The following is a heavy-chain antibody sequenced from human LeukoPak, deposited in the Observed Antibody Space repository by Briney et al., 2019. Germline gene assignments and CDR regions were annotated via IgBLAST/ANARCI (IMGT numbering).Heavy chain of an antibody. D-gene: IGHD1-1*01. CDR2: ISGSNGNT. CDR1: GYTFTSYG. V-gene: IGHV1-18*01. Sequence: ASVKVSSKASGYTFTSYGVSWVRQAPGQGLEWMGWISGSNGNTDYAQKLQGRVTMTTDTSTSTAYMELRSLRSDDTAVYYCARYPLSYSNNWHYYFDYWGQGTLLTVSS. J-gene: IGHJ4*02. CDR3: ARYPLSYSNNWHYYFDY.